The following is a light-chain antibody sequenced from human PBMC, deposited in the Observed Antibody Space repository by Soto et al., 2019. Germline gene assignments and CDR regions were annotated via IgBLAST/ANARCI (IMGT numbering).Light chain of an antibody. CDR3: STWDDSLDGDLI. CDR1: SSNIGNKT. Sequence: QSVLTQSPSTSGTPGQKVTISCSGGSSNIGNKTVNWYQQIPGTAPKLLIYNDNRRPSGVPDRFSGSKSGTSASLAISGLQSDDEADYFCSTWDDSLDGDLIFGGGTKVTVL. J-gene: IGLJ2*01. CDR2: NDN. V-gene: IGLV1-44*01.